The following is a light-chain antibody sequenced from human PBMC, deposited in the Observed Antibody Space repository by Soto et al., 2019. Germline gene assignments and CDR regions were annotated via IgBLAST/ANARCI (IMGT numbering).Light chain of an antibody. CDR1: QSVSSSD. Sequence: DIVFTHSPGTLSLSPGERATLSCRASQSVSSSDLAWYQQKPGQAPRLVIYDIFTRATGVPTRISGSGSGTEFTLTISSLQSEDFAVYYCQQYNSWPLTFGGGTKVDIK. CDR2: DIF. V-gene: IGKV3D-15*01. J-gene: IGKJ4*01. CDR3: QQYNSWPLT.